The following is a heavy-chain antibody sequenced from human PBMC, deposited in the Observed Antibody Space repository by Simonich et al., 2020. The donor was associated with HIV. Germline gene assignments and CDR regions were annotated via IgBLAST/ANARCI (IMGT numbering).Heavy chain of an antibody. CDR3: ARDPGASWWANYYYYMDV. V-gene: IGHV3-21*01. D-gene: IGHD2-15*01. CDR2: NSRSRSNL. Sequence: VQLVESGGGVVQPGGSLRLSCAASGFTFSSYSRNWVRQAPGKGLEWVTSNSRSRSNLYYADSVKGRFTISRDNAKNSRYLQMNSLRAEDTAVYYCARDPGASWWANYYYYMDVWGKGTTVTVSS. J-gene: IGHJ6*03. CDR1: GFTFSSYS.